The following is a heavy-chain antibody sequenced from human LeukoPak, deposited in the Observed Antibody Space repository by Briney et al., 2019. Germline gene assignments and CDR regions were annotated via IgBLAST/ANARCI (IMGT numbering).Heavy chain of an antibody. D-gene: IGHD2-21*01. CDR1: GFTFSSYG. CDR3: ARLSYWVFEI. Sequence: GGSLRLSCAASGFTFSSYGMHWVRQAPGKGLEWVAVISYDGSNKYYADSVKGRFTISRDNAKNSLYLQMNSLRAEDTSVYFCARLSYWVFEIWGQGTMVTVSS. J-gene: IGHJ3*02. CDR2: ISYDGSNK. V-gene: IGHV3-30*03.